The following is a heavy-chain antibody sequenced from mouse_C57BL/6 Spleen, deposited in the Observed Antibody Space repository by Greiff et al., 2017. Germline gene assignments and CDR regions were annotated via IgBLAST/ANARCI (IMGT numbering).Heavy chain of an antibody. J-gene: IGHJ2*01. CDR3: ARGYGSSYFDY. D-gene: IGHD1-1*01. V-gene: IGHV1-69*01. Sequence: VQLQQPGAELVMPGASVKLSCKASGYTFTSYWMHWVKQRPGQGLEWIGEIDPSDSYTNYNQKFKGKSTLTVDKSSSTAYMQLSSLTSEYSAVYYCARGYGSSYFDYWGQGTTLTVSS. CDR2: IDPSDSYT. CDR1: GYTFTSYW.